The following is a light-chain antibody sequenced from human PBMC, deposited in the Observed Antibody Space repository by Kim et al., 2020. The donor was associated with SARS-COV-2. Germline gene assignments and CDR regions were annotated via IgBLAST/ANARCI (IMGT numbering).Light chain of an antibody. CDR2: GAY. V-gene: IGKV3-20*01. J-gene: IGKJ5*01. CDR1: QSVSNNF. Sequence: SPGERATLSCRASQSVSNNFLAWYQQKPGQAPRLVIFGAYYRAPGIPDRFSGTGSGTDFTLTISRVEPEDFAVYSCQQYGDSPWTFGQGTRLEIK. CDR3: QQYGDSPWT.